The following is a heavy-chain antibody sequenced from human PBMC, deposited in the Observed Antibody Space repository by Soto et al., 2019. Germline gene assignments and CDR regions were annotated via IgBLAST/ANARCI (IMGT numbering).Heavy chain of an antibody. CDR1: GGSISSSNW. D-gene: IGHD3-22*01. Sequence: PSETLSLTCAVSGGSISSSNWWSWVRMPPGKGLEWVGRIYHGGTTNYNPSLKSRVTISVDKSKNQFSLKLSSVTAADTGVYYCARSRWLRRAFDIWGQGTMVTVSS. V-gene: IGHV4-4*02. CDR2: IYHGGTT. CDR3: ARSRWLRRAFDI. J-gene: IGHJ3*02.